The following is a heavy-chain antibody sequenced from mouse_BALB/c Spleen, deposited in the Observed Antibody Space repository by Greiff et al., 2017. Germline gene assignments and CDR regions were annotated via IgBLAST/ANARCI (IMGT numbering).Heavy chain of an antibody. Sequence: EVQLVESGGGLVKPGGSLKLSCAASGFTFSDYYMYWVRQTPEKRLEWVATISDGGSYTYYPDSVKGRFTISRDNAKNNLYLQMSSLKSEDTAMYYCAREEGYDAMDYWGQGTSVTVSS. CDR2: ISDGGSYT. D-gene: IGHD2-10*02. CDR1: GFTFSDYY. V-gene: IGHV5-4*02. J-gene: IGHJ4*01. CDR3: AREEGYDAMDY.